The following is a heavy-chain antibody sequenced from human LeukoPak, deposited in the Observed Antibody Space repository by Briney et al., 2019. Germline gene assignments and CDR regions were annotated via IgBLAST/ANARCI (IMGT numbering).Heavy chain of an antibody. D-gene: IGHD3-22*01. CDR3: AAHSSGYLGWFDP. CDR1: GFTLSGYW. Sequence: PGGSLRLSCAASGFTLSGYWMHWIRQVPGKGLVWVSDINSDGNSANYGNSVKGRFTISRDNSKNTLYVQMNSLRAEDTAVYYCAAHSSGYLGWFDPWGQGTLVTVSS. CDR2: INSDGNSA. V-gene: IGHV3-74*01. J-gene: IGHJ5*02.